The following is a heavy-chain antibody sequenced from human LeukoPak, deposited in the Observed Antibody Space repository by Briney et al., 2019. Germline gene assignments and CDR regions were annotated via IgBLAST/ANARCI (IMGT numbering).Heavy chain of an antibody. CDR3: ARDFFRTPPGDYGSGNPATQLGFDP. CDR2: INPNSGGT. V-gene: IGHV1-2*02. D-gene: IGHD3-10*01. CDR1: GYTFTGYY. Sequence: GASVKVSCEASGYTFTGYYMHWVRQAPGQGLEWMGWINPNSGGTNYAQKFQGRVTMTRDTSISTAYMELSRLRSDDTAVYYCARDFFRTPPGDYGSGNPATQLGFDPWGQGTLVTVSS. J-gene: IGHJ5*02.